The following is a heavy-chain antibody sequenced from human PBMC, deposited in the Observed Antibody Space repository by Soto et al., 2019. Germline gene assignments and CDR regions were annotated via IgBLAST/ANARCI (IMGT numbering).Heavy chain of an antibody. CDR2: IYSGGGT. V-gene: IGHV3-66*01. CDR3: ARSAKDYFDTY. CDR1: GITISVNY. D-gene: IGHD3-9*01. Sequence: EVQLVESGGGLVQPGGSLRLSCAASGITISVNYMSWVRQAPGKGLEWVSVIYSGGGTQYADSVRGRFTISRDNSKNTLYLQMNSLRAEDTAVYYCARSAKDYFDTYWGQGTLVTVST. J-gene: IGHJ4*02.